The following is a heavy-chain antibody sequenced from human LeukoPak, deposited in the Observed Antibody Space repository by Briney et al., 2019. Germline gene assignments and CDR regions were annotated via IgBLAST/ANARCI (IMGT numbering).Heavy chain of an antibody. Sequence: GGSLRLSCAASGFTVSSDYMGWVRQAPEKGLEWVSLISSGGSTYYADSLKGRFTISRDNSKNTLYLQMNSLRAEDTAVYYCGRVGVGYNDNYWGQGTLVTVSS. CDR2: ISSGGST. CDR3: GRVGVGYNDNY. V-gene: IGHV3-66*01. J-gene: IGHJ4*02. CDR1: GFTVSSDY. D-gene: IGHD3-10*01.